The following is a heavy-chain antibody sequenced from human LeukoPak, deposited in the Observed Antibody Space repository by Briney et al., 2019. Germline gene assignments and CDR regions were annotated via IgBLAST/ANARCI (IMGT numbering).Heavy chain of an antibody. Sequence: PGGALRLSCAASGFTFSSYSMNWVRQAPGKGREWVSSISNGGGYIYYEDSVKGRFTISRDNAKNTLYLQMNSLRAEDTAVYYCVRDNAYKFDYWGQGTLVTVSS. CDR1: GFTFSSYS. CDR2: ISNGGGYI. J-gene: IGHJ4*02. D-gene: IGHD5-24*01. V-gene: IGHV3-21*01. CDR3: VRDNAYKFDY.